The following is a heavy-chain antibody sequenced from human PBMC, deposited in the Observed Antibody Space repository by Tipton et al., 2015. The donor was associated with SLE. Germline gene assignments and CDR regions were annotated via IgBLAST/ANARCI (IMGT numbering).Heavy chain of an antibody. D-gene: IGHD5-24*01. J-gene: IGHJ3*02. CDR3: ARVGLITPDAFDI. Sequence: TLSLTCTVSGASINSNYWTWIRQPPGKGLEWVGYLYNSGTPKYNPSLQSRVTISVDTPKNQFSLKLNSVTAADTAVYYCARVGLITPDAFDIWGEGTMVTVSS. CDR2: LYNSGTP. CDR1: GASINSNY. V-gene: IGHV4-4*08.